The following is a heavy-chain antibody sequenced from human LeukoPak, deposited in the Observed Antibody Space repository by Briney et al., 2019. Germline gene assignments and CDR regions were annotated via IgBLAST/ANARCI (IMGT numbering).Heavy chain of an antibody. V-gene: IGHV3-21*04. CDR3: ARPSLDTYTFGYFDY. CDR1: GFTFSSYS. J-gene: IGHJ4*02. Sequence: PGGSLRLSCAASGFTFSSYSMNWVRQAPGKGLEWVSSISSSSSYIYYADSVKGRFTISRDNAKNSLYLQMNSLRAEDTALYYCARPSLDTYTFGYFDYWGQGTLVTVSS. CDR2: ISSSSSYI. D-gene: IGHD3-16*01.